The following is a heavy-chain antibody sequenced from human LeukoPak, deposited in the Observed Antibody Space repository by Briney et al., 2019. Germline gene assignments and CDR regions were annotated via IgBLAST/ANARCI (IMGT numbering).Heavy chain of an antibody. J-gene: IGHJ5*02. CDR3: ARVLSRWFDP. V-gene: IGHV4-59*01. Sequence: PSETLSLTCTVSGGSISSYYWSWIRQPPGKGLEWIGYIYYSGGTNYNPSLKSRVTISVDTSKNQFSLKLSSVTAADTAVHYCARVLSRWFDPWGQGTLVTVSS. CDR1: GGSISSYY. CDR2: IYYSGGT.